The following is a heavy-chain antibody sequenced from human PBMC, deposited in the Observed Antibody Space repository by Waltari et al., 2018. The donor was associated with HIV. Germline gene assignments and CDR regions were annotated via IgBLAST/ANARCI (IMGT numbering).Heavy chain of an antibody. V-gene: IGHV4-61*02. CDR3: ARDLRD. J-gene: IGHJ4*02. CDR2: IYTSGST. CDR1: GGSINGGSYY. Sequence: QVQLQESGPGLVKPSQTLSLTCTVSGGSINGGSYYWSWIRQPAGKGLEWIGRIYTSGSTNSNPSLKSRFTRSVDTSKNQFSLKLTSVTAADTAVYYCARDLRDWGQGTLVTVSS.